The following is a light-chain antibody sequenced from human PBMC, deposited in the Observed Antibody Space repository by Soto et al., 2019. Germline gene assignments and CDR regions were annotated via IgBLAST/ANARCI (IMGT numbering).Light chain of an antibody. CDR1: QSISSY. CDR2: AGS. CDR3: QQSYSTTRT. J-gene: IGKJ1*01. Sequence: DIQMTQSPSSLSASVGDRVTITCRASQSISSYLNWYQQKPGKAPKLLIYAGSSLKSGVPSRFSGSGSGTDFTLTISSLQPDDFATYYCQQSYSTTRTFGQGTKVDIK. V-gene: IGKV1-39*01.